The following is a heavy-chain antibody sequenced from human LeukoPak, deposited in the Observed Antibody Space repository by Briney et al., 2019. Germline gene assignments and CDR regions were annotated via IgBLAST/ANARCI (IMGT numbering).Heavy chain of an antibody. CDR2: MNFDGSEK. D-gene: IGHD2-8*02. CDR3: ARGTQRSYWD. Sequence: PGGSLRLSCAASGFPFNTHWMGWIRQAPGAGLEWVADMNFDGSEKYHADSVKGRFTISRDNAKNSLYLQMNSLRPEDTAVYFCARGTQRSYWDWGQGTLVTVSS. V-gene: IGHV3-7*01. J-gene: IGHJ4*02. CDR1: GFPFNTHW.